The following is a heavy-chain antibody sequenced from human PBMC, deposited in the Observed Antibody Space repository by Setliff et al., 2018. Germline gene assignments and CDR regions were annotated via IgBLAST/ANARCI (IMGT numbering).Heavy chain of an antibody. J-gene: IGHJ4*02. Sequence: PSETLSLTCSVAGGSMTDFFWHWFRRPPGKGLEWIGYIYTKGGTNYSPSLKSRMTISLDMSKNQFSLTLRSVTAADTAMYYCARGINSVSWTPKYWGRGTLVTVSS. V-gene: IGHV4-4*08. CDR1: GGSMTDFF. D-gene: IGHD6-13*01. CDR3: ARGINSVSWTPKY. CDR2: IYTKGGT.